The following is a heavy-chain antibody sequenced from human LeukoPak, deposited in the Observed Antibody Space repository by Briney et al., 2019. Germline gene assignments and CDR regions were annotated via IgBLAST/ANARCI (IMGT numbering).Heavy chain of an antibody. CDR1: GGSISSYY. CDR2: IYYSGST. J-gene: IGHJ4*02. CDR3: ARDHGNREDSSGLFDY. Sequence: SETLSLTCTVSGGSISSYYWSRIRRPPGKGLEWIGYIYYSGSTNYNPSLKSRVTISVDTSKNQFSLKLSSVTAADTAVYYCARDHGNREDSSGLFDYWGQGTLVTVSS. D-gene: IGHD6-19*01. V-gene: IGHV4-59*01.